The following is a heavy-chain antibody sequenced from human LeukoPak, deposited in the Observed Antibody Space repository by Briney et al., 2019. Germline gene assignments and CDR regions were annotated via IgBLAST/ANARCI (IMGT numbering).Heavy chain of an antibody. CDR3: ARDGLAAATLHWCFDL. CDR2: ISSSSSYI. Sequence: GGSLRLSCAASGFPLSDYWMSWVRQAPGKGLEWVSSISSSSSYIYYADSVKGRFTISRDNARNSLYLQMNSLRAEDTAVYYCARDGLAAATLHWCFDLWGRGTLVTVSS. D-gene: IGHD2-15*01. J-gene: IGHJ2*01. V-gene: IGHV3-21*01. CDR1: GFPLSDYW.